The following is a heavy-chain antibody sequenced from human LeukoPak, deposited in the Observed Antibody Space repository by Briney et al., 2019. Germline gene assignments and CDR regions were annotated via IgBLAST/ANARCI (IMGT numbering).Heavy chain of an antibody. V-gene: IGHV3-15*01. CDR1: GFTFSNAW. Sequence: GGSLRLSCAASGFTFSNAWMSWVRQAPGKGLEWVGRIKSKTDGGTIDYAAPVKGRFTISRDNAKNSLYLQMNSLRAEDTAVYYCARDGIFGVVVPAAFGAWGQGTLVTVSS. CDR2: IKSKTDGGTI. J-gene: IGHJ5*02. D-gene: IGHD2-2*01. CDR3: ARDGIFGVVVPAAFGA.